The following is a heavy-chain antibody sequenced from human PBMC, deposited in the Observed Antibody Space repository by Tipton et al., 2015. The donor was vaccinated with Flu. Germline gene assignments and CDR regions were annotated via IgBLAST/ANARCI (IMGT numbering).Heavy chain of an antibody. Sequence: SLRLSCAASGFTFSSYEMNWVRQAPGKGLEWVSYISSSGSTIYYADSVKGRFTISRDNAKNSLYLQMNSLRAEDTAVYYCARGAGDSSSWCPGEYSQHWGQGSLVPVSS. CDR3: ARGAGDSSSWCPGEYSQH. CDR1: GFTFSSYE. V-gene: IGHV3-48*03. D-gene: IGHD6-13*01. CDR2: ISSSGSTI. J-gene: IGHJ1*01.